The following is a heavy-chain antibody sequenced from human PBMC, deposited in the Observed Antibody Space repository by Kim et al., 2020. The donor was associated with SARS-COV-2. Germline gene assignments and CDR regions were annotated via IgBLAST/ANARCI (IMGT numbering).Heavy chain of an antibody. CDR1: GGSISSYY. CDR3: ARGFDP. Sequence: SETLSLTCTVSGGSISSYYWSWIRQPPGKGLEWIGYIYYSGSTNYNPSLKSRVTISVDTSKNQFSLKLSSVTSADTTVYYCARGFDPWGLRTLVTVSS. V-gene: IGHV4-59*01. J-gene: IGHJ5*02. CDR2: IYYSGST.